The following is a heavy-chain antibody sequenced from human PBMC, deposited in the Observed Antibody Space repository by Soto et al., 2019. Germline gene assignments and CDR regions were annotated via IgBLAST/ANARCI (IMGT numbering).Heavy chain of an antibody. D-gene: IGHD3-3*01. CDR3: ARFGVVSDYMDV. J-gene: IGHJ6*03. Sequence: ASVKVSCKSSGYTFTGDYMHWVRQAPGQGLEWMGIINPSGGSTSYAQKFQGRVTMTRDTSTSTVYMELSSLRSEDTAVYYCARFGVVSDYMDVWGKGTTVTVSS. V-gene: IGHV1-46*03. CDR1: GYTFTGDY. CDR2: INPSGGST.